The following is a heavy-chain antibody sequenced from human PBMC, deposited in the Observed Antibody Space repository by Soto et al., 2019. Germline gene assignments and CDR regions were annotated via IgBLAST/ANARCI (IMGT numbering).Heavy chain of an antibody. Sequence: ASVKVSCKASGYTFTSYYMHWVRQAPGQGLEWMGWISAYNGNTNYAQKLQGRVTMTTDTSTSTAYMELRSLRSDDTAVYYCARVWWDYYYYGMDVWGQGTTVTVSS. J-gene: IGHJ6*02. CDR3: ARVWWDYYYYGMDV. D-gene: IGHD2-15*01. CDR1: GYTFTSYY. V-gene: IGHV1-18*04. CDR2: ISAYNGNT.